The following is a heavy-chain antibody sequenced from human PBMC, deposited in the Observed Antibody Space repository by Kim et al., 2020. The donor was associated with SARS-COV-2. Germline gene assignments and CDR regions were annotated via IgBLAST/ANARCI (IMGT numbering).Heavy chain of an antibody. CDR2: IIPILGIA. J-gene: IGHJ5*02. D-gene: IGHD3-22*01. CDR1: GGTFSSYA. CDR3: PNNWSDSSGYYVSWFDP. V-gene: IGHV1-69*04. Sequence: SVKVSCKASGGTFSSYAISWVRQAPGQGLEWMGRIIPILGIANYAQKFQGRVTITADKSTSTAYMELSSLRSEDTAVYYCPNNWSDSSGYYVSWFDPWG.